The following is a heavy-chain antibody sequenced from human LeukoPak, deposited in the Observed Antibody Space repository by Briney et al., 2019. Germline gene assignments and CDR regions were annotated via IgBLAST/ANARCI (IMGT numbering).Heavy chain of an antibody. CDR1: GGSISSYY. J-gene: IGHJ4*02. V-gene: IGHV4-4*07. Sequence: SETLSLTCTVSGGSISSYYWSWIRQPAGKGLEWIGRIYTSGSTNYNPSLKSRVTMSVDTSKNQFSLKLSSVTAADTAVYYCARDSETKSSSSRYFDYWGQGTLVTVSS. CDR3: ARDSETKSSSSRYFDY. CDR2: IYTSGST. D-gene: IGHD6-13*01.